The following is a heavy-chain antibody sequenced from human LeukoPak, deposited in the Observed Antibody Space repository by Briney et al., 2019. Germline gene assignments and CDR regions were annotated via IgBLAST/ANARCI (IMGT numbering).Heavy chain of an antibody. V-gene: IGHV3-23*01. CDR3: AKQRGYDSSGYYYVQ. CDR2: ISGSGGST. J-gene: IGHJ4*02. Sequence: TGGSLRLSCAAPGFTFSSYAMSWVRQAPGKGLEWVSAISGSGGSTYYADSVKGRFTISRDNSKNTLYLQMNSLRAEDTAVYYCAKQRGYDSSGYYYVQWGQGTLVTVSS. D-gene: IGHD3-22*01. CDR1: GFTFSSYA.